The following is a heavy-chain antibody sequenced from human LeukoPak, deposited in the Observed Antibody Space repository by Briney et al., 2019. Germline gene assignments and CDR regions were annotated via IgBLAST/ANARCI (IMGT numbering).Heavy chain of an antibody. CDR1: GFTVSSNY. D-gene: IGHD1-26*01. J-gene: IGHJ3*02. CDR3: AKDQSGTYGRDAFDI. CDR2: ISGSGGST. Sequence: PGGSLRLSCAASGFTVSSNYMSWVRQAPGKGLEWVSAISGSGGSTYYADSVKGRFTISRDNSKNTLYLQMDSLRAEDTALYYCAKDQSGTYGRDAFDIWGQGTMVTVSS. V-gene: IGHV3-23*01.